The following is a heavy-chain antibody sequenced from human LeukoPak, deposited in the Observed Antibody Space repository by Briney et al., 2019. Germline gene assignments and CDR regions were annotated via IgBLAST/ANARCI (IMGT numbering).Heavy chain of an antibody. V-gene: IGHV4-59*01. CDR3: ARDPEAGVYDSSGYHQNWFDY. D-gene: IGHD3-22*01. J-gene: IGHJ4*02. CDR2: IYYSGST. Sequence: SETLSLTCTVSGGSISSYYWSWIRQPPGKGLEWIGYIYYSGSTNYNPSLKSRVTISVDTSKNQFSLKLSSVTAADTAVYYCARDPEAGVYDSSGYHQNWFDYWGQGTLVTVSS. CDR1: GGSISSYY.